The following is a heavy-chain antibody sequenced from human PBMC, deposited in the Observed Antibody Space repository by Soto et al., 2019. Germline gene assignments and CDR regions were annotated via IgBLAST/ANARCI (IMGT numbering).Heavy chain of an antibody. CDR1: VDSLSSGENY. CDR2: ISYTWST. D-gene: IGHD3-3*01. J-gene: IGHJ5*02. Sequence: PSETLSLTCSVFVDSLSSGENYLTWIRQPPGKGMKWIGYISYTWSTHYNPYVGSRVSISMDTSKNQFSLKLSPVTAADTAVYYCARDSLQFLFDTCGQGILVTVSS. V-gene: IGHV4-30-4*08. CDR3: ARDSLQFLFDT.